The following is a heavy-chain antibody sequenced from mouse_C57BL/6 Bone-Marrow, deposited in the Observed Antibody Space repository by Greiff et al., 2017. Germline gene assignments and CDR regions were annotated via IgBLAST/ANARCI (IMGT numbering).Heavy chain of an antibody. J-gene: IGHJ4*01. CDR1: GFTFSSYG. V-gene: IGHV5-6*01. Sequence: EVKLMESGGDLVKPGGSLKLSCAASGFTFSSYGMSWVRQTPDKRLEWVATISSGGSYTYYPDSVKGRFTISRDNAKNTLYLQMSSLKSEDTAMYYCARQKGAMDYWGQGTSVTVSS. CDR3: ARQKGAMDY. CDR2: ISSGGSYT.